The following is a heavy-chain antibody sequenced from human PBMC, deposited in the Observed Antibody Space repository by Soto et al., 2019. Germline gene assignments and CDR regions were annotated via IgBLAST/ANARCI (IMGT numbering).Heavy chain of an antibody. D-gene: IGHD3-10*02. V-gene: IGHV3-23*01. CDR3: ATMIGYFEY. CDR2: ITATGDRT. CDR1: GFRFSSYS. Sequence: GGSLRLSCADSGFRFSSYSMSWVRQTPGKGLEWVAAITATGDRTYYADSATGRFTISRDNSKKTHYLQMTSLRAEDTAMYYCATMIGYFEYWGQGTPVTVSS. J-gene: IGHJ4*02.